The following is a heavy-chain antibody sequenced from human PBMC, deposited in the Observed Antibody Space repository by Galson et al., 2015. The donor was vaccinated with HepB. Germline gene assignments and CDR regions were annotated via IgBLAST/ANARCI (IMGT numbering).Heavy chain of an antibody. Sequence: SLRLSCAASGFTFSDYYMSWIRKAPGKGLEWVSYISSSSSYTNYADSVKGRFTISRDNAKNSLYLQMNSLRAEDTAVYYCARKFQYYYDSSGYPDYWGQGTLVTVSS. D-gene: IGHD3-22*01. CDR3: ARKFQYYYDSSGYPDY. J-gene: IGHJ4*02. CDR2: ISSSSSYT. CDR1: GFTFSDYY. V-gene: IGHV3-11*06.